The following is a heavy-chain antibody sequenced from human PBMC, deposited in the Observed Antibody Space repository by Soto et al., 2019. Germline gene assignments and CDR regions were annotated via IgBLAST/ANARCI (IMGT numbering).Heavy chain of an antibody. V-gene: IGHV4-31*03. D-gene: IGHD2-15*01. CDR1: GDSLSSGSYY. J-gene: IGHJ5*02. CDR3: AREGGYCSPGNCHSLLWFDP. CDR2: IYYSGST. Sequence: KTSETLSLTCTVSGDSLSSGSYYWSWIRQHPGKGLEWIGYIYYSGSTFYNPSLKSRIIISVDTSKNQFSLKLTSVTAADTAVYYCAREGGYCSPGNCHSLLWFDPWGQGTLVTVSS.